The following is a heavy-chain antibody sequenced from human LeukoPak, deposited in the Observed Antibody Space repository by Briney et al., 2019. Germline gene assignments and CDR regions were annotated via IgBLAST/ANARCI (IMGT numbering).Heavy chain of an antibody. J-gene: IGHJ4*02. V-gene: IGHV3-74*01. CDR2: IKSDGSSP. Sequence: GGSLRLSCAASGFTFSSYWMHWVRQAPGKGLVWVSRIKSDGSSPTYADSVKGRSTISRDNAKNTLYLQMNSLRAEDTAVYYCVRDKYYDFWSGYGEANDYWGQGTLVTVSS. D-gene: IGHD3-3*01. CDR1: GFTFSSYW. CDR3: VRDKYYDFWSGYGEANDY.